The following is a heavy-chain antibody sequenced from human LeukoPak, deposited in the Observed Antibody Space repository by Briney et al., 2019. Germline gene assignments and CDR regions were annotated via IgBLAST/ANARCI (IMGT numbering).Heavy chain of an antibody. D-gene: IGHD4-23*01. Sequence: QPGRSLRLSCAASRFTFSTYGIHWVRQAPSKGREWVAVIWYDGSNKYYADSVRGRFTISRDNSKNTLYLQMNSLRVEDTAMYYCARDHYCGNPFGYYYYGMDVWGQGTTVTVSS. CDR2: IWYDGSNK. CDR3: ARDHYCGNPFGYYYYGMDV. V-gene: IGHV3-33*01. CDR1: RFTFSTYG. J-gene: IGHJ6*02.